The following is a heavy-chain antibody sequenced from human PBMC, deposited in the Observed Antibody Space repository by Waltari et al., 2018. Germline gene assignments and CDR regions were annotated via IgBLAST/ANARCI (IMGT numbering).Heavy chain of an antibody. J-gene: IGHJ4*02. CDR1: GGAIGSSIYY. D-gene: IGHD6-6*01. CDR2: IYYSDYT. Sequence: QLQLQESGPGLVRPSETLSLPCTVPGGAIGSSIYYWGWIRQPPGKGLEWIGNIYYSDYTYFNPSLKSRVTISSDTSRNQFSLKLTSVTAADTAMYYCARDPAPSDYFDSWGQGTLVTVSS. V-gene: IGHV4-39*07. CDR3: ARDPAPSDYFDS.